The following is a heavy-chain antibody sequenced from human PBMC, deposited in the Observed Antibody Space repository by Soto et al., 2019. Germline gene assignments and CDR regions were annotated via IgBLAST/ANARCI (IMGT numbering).Heavy chain of an antibody. Sequence: PGGSLRLSCAASGFTVSSNYMSWCRQAPGKGLEWVSVIYSGGSTYYADSVKGRFTISRDNSKNTLYLQMNSLRAEDTAVYYCARGSSGWYVEASLDYWGQGTLVTVSS. J-gene: IGHJ4*02. CDR2: IYSGGST. D-gene: IGHD6-19*01. CDR1: GFTVSSNY. V-gene: IGHV3-53*01. CDR3: ARGSSGWYVEASLDY.